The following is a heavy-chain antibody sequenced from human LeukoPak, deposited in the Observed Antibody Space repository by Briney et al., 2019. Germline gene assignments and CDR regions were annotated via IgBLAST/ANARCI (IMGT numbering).Heavy chain of an antibody. J-gene: IGHJ6*03. Sequence: SETLSLTCAVYGGSFSGYYWSWIRQPPGKGLEWIGEINHSGSTNYNPSLKSRVTISVDTSKNQFSLKLSSVTAADTAVYYCARTKITMVRGVIVYYYYYYMDVWGKGTTVTISS. CDR1: GGSFSGYY. V-gene: IGHV4-34*01. CDR3: ARTKITMVRGVIVYYYYYYMDV. CDR2: INHSGST. D-gene: IGHD3-10*01.